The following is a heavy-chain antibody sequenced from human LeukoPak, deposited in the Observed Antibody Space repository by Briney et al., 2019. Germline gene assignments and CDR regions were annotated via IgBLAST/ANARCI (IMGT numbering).Heavy chain of an antibody. J-gene: IGHJ3*02. D-gene: IGHD3-10*01. Sequence: SETLSLTCTVSGVSISTYYWSWIRQPPGKGLEWIGYIYYSGNTGSTNYNPSLKSRVTISVDTSKNQFSLKLSSVTAADTAVYYCARGLLWFGEWAFDIWGQGTMVTVSS. CDR2: IYYSGNTGST. V-gene: IGHV4-59*01. CDR3: ARGLLWFGEWAFDI. CDR1: GVSISTYY.